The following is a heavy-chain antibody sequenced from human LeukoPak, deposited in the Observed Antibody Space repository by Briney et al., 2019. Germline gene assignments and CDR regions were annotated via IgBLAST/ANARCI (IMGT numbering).Heavy chain of an antibody. CDR1: GFTVSSNY. CDR2: ISKDGRT. Sequence: PGGSLRLSCAASGFTVSSNYMSWVRQAPGKGLEWVSLISKDGRTYYSDSVKGRFTIPRDNSKNTLYLQMNSLRAEDTAVYYCARDKYTSNGYVHHWGQGTLVTVS. CDR3: ARDKYTSNGYVHH. D-gene: IGHD2-8*01. J-gene: IGHJ1*01. V-gene: IGHV3-53*01.